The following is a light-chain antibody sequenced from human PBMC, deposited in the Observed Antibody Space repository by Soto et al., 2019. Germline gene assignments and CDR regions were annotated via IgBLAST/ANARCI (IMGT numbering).Light chain of an antibody. J-gene: IGKJ1*01. V-gene: IGKV3D-15*01. CDR1: QSLRST. CDR2: GAS. Sequence: EILLTQSPCTLSLSPGEGATLACRASQSLRSTYLAWYQQKPGQAPRLLIYGASTRATGIPARFSGSGSGTEFTLTISSLQSEDFEVYYCQQYNNWPRTFGQGTKVDIK. CDR3: QQYNNWPRT.